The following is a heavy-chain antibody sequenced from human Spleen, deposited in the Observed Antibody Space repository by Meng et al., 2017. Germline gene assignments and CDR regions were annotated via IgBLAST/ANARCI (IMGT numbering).Heavy chain of an antibody. CDR1: DGSFTNYY. CDR3: ARENRGGFGETTDY. J-gene: IGHJ4*02. Sequence: VQLHQWGSGLLKSSETLSLTCAVYDGSFTNYYWTWIRQPPGKGLEWIGEIYHSGSTNYNPSLKSRVTISVDKSKNQFSLKLSSVTAADTAVYYCARENRGGFGETTDYWGQGTLVTVSS. D-gene: IGHD3-10*01. CDR2: IYHSGST. V-gene: IGHV4-34*01.